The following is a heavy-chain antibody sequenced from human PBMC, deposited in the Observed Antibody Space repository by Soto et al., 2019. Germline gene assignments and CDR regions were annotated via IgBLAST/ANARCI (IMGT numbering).Heavy chain of an antibody. V-gene: IGHV4-34*01. Sequence: SETLSLTCAVYGGSFSGYYWSWIRQPPGKGLEWIGEINHSGSTNYNPSLKSRVTISVDTSKNQFSLKLSSVTAADTAVYYCARYRYCSNTSCDEKNYVDYWGPGTLVTLSS. CDR3: ARYRYCSNTSCDEKNYVDY. J-gene: IGHJ4*02. CDR1: GGSFSGYY. D-gene: IGHD2-2*01. CDR2: INHSGST.